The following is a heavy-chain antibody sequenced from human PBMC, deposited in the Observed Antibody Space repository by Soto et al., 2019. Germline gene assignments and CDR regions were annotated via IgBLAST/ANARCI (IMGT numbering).Heavy chain of an antibody. V-gene: IGHV4-39*01. CDR3: ARLMMDRSWYFDWFDP. CDR1: GGSISTASYY. CDR2: INYSGTT. J-gene: IGHJ5*02. Sequence: SETLSLTCTVSGGSISTASYYWGWIRQAPGKGLEWIASINYSGTTYYSTSLKSRVAVSIDTSKDQFSLKVNSVTAADTALYFCARLMMDRSWYFDWFDPWGQGTLVT. D-gene: IGHD6-13*01.